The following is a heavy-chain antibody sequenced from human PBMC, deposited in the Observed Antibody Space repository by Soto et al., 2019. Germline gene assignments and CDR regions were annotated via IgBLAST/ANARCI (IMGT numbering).Heavy chain of an antibody. D-gene: IGHD6-13*01. CDR1: GGSISSNY. CDR3: ARSRREAVAGYTLDN. V-gene: IGHV4-59*01. CDR2: VYNSGST. J-gene: IGHJ4*02. Sequence: SETLSLTCTVSGGSISSNYWTWIRQPPGKGLEWIGYVYNSGSTTYNPSLKSRVTISEDTSKSQFSLKVNSMTAADTAVYYCARSRREAVAGYTLDNWGQGMLVTVSS.